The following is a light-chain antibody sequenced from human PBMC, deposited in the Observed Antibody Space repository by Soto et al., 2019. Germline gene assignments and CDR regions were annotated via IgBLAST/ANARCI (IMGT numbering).Light chain of an antibody. CDR3: QQYGSSSFT. V-gene: IGKV3-20*01. CDR1: QSVSSSY. J-gene: IGKJ2*01. Sequence: EIVLTQSPGTLSLSSGERATLSCRASQSVSSSYLAWYQQKPGQAPRLLVYATSSRATGIPDRFSGSGSGTDFTLTISRLEPEDFALHYCQQYGSSSFTFGQGTKLEIK. CDR2: ATS.